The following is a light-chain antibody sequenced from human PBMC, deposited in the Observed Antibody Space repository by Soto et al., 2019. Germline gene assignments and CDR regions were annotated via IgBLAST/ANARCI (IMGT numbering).Light chain of an antibody. V-gene: IGKV3-11*01. CDR1: QSVNSY. CDR3: QQRSKWPVT. CDR2: DAT. Sequence: EIVLTQSPATLSLSPGERATLSCRASQSVNSYLAWYQQKPGQAPRLLIYDATSRATGIPARFSGSGSGTDFTLTISSLEPEDFAVYYCQQRSKWPVTFGGGTKVKIK. J-gene: IGKJ4*01.